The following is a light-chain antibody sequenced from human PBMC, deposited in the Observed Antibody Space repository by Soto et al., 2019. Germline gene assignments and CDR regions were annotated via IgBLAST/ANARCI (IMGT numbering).Light chain of an antibody. CDR3: PHRGP. V-gene: IGKV3-20*01. CDR1: QSVSSGY. CDR2: GAS. J-gene: IGKJ1*01. Sequence: EIVLTQSPGTLSLSPGERATLSCRASQSVSSGYLAWYQQKPGQAPRLLIYGASSRATGIPDRFSGSGSGTDFTLTISRLEPEDFAVYYCPHRGPFGQGTKVEL.